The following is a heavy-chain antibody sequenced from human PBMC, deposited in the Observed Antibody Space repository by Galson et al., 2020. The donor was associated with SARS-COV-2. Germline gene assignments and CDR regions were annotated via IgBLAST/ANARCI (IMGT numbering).Heavy chain of an antibody. Sequence: QAGGSLRLCCAASGFSFSYYGMHWVRQAPGKGLEWVAVISYDGSNKYYADSVKGRFTISRDNSKNTLYLQMNSLRPEDTAVYYCAKDPVKTTGGIVGVFGGYFQNRGQGTLVTVSS. CDR2: ISYDGSNK. CDR3: AKDPVKTTGGIVGVFGGYFQN. CDR1: GFSFSYYG. D-gene: IGHD3-10*01. V-gene: IGHV3-30*18. J-gene: IGHJ1*01.